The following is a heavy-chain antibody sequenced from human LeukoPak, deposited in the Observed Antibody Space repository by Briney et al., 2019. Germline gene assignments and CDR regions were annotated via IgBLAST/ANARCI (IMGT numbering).Heavy chain of an antibody. J-gene: IGHJ4*02. Sequence: ASVKVSCKVSGYTLTELSMHWVRQAPGKGLEWMGGFDPEDGETIYAQKFQGRVTMTEDTSTDTAYMELSSLRSEGTAVYYCATDITMVRGVINDYWGQGTLVTVSS. CDR1: GYTLTELS. CDR3: ATDITMVRGVINDY. V-gene: IGHV1-24*01. D-gene: IGHD3-10*01. CDR2: FDPEDGET.